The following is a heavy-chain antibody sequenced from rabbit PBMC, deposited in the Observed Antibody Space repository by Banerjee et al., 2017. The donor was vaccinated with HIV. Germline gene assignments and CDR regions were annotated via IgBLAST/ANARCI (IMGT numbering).Heavy chain of an antibody. Sequence: QLEESGGDLVKPEGSLTLTCTASGFSFSNKYVMCWVRQAPGKGLEWIACINTSSGNTVYATWAKGRFTISKTSWTTVTLQMTSLTAADTATYFCARAPYAYYTGDAYASFNLWGPGTLVTVS. J-gene: IGHJ4*01. D-gene: IGHD6-1*01. CDR2: INTSSGNT. CDR1: GFSFSNKYV. V-gene: IGHV1S45*01. CDR3: ARAPYAYYTGDAYASFNL.